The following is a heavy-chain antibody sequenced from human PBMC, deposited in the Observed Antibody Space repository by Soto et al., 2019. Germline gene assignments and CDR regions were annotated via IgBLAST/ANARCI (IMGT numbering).Heavy chain of an antibody. V-gene: IGHV3-23*01. CDR2: ISGSGGST. Sequence: GESLKISCAASGFTFSSYAMSWVRQAPGKGLEWVSAISGSGGSTYYADSVKGRFTISRDNSKNTLYLQMNSLRAEDTAVYYCAKDIPSEDPKYCSSTSCYPWGAFDIWGQGTMVTVSS. CDR1: GFTFSSYA. J-gene: IGHJ3*02. CDR3: AKDIPSEDPKYCSSTSCYPWGAFDI. D-gene: IGHD2-2*01.